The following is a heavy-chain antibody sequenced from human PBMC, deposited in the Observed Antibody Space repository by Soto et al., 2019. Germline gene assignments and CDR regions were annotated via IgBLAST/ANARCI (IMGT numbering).Heavy chain of an antibody. CDR3: VKHWALYCSGGSCYYFDY. D-gene: IGHD2-15*01. J-gene: IGHJ4*02. V-gene: IGHV3-64D*06. Sequence: GGSLRLSCSASGFTFSSYAMHWVRQAPGKGLEYVSAISSNGGSTYYADSVKGRFTISRDNSKNTLYLQMSSLRAEDTAVYYCVKHWALYCSGGSCYYFDYWGQGTMVTLSS. CDR2: ISSNGGST. CDR1: GFTFSSYA.